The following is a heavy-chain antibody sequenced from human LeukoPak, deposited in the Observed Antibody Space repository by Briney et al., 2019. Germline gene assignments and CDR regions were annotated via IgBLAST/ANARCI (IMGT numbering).Heavy chain of an antibody. J-gene: IGHJ4*02. D-gene: IGHD4-17*01. CDR1: GLTFDDYA. Sequence: PGGSLRLSCSASGLTFDDYAVSWFRQAPGKGLEWVGFIRSKAFGGTPEYAASVRGRFTISRDDSKSIAYLQMNSLKTEDTAVYYCTRNTVTVHFDYWSQGTLVTVSS. V-gene: IGHV3-49*03. CDR2: IRSKAFGGTP. CDR3: TRNTVTVHFDY.